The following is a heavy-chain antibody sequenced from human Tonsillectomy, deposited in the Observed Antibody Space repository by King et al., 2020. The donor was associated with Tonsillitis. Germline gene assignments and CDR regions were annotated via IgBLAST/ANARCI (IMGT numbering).Heavy chain of an antibody. CDR2: IKNDGGEK. CDR1: GFTFSTGA. V-gene: IGHV3-30*02. Sequence: VQLVESGGGVVQPGESLRLSCAASGFTFSTGAMHWVRQAPGKGLEWVAFIKNDGGEKYYADSVMGRFTISRDNSKSTLFLQMNNLRAEETAVYYCVKEFERRGYFDFWGLGTLVTVSS. D-gene: IGHD3-22*01. CDR3: VKEFERRGYFDF. J-gene: IGHJ4*02.